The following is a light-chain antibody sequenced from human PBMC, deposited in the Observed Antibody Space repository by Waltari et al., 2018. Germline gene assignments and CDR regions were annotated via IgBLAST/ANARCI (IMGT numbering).Light chain of an antibody. CDR3: HQSSRLPWT. CDR1: QSIGRS. CDR2: AAS. Sequence: IVLNQSPAFPPATPKEKDTITCRASQSIGRSLHWYQQKPAQSPKLLIKAASQSSSGVPSRFSGSGSGTDFTRTVSSLEAEAAAAYYSHQSSRLPWTFGQGTKVEIK. J-gene: IGKJ1*01. V-gene: IGKV6D-21*02.